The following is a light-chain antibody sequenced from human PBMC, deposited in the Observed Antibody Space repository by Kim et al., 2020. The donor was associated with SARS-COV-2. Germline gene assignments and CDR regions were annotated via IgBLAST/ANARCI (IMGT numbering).Light chain of an antibody. CDR3: QQRSNWRT. Sequence: SWYQEERASRYGTGNLSVSSYLAWYKQKTGQAPRLVNYDASNRATGIPDRFSGSRSGTDFNLTISRLEPEEFAVYYCQQRSNWRTFGQGTKVDIK. CDR2: DAS. CDR1: LSVSSY. J-gene: IGKJ1*01. V-gene: IGKV3-11*01.